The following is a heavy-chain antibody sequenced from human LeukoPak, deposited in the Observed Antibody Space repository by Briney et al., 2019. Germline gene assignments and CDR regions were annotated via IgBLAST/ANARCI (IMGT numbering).Heavy chain of an antibody. CDR3: ARGGGHCSSTSCQGAFDI. Sequence: ASVKVSCKASGYTFTSYYMHWVRQAPGQGLEWMGIINPSGGSTSYAQKFQGRVTMTRDTSTSTVYMELSSLRSDDTAVYYCARGGGHCSSTSCQGAFDIWGQGTMVTVSS. CDR2: INPSGGST. V-gene: IGHV1-46*01. J-gene: IGHJ3*02. CDR1: GYTFTSYY. D-gene: IGHD2-2*03.